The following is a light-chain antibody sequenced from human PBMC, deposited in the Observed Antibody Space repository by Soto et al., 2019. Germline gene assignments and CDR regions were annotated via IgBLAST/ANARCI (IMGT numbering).Light chain of an antibody. CDR3: QQSFDRSFT. V-gene: IGKV1-39*01. Sequence: DIQMTQSPSSLSASVGDRVSFTCRASETISSNSLSWYQKQPGQAPKLLIYAASSVHSGVSARFSGSGSGTDFTLTISSVQPEDSSTYFCQQSFDRSFTFGQGTNLE. J-gene: IGKJ2*01. CDR1: ETISSN. CDR2: AAS.